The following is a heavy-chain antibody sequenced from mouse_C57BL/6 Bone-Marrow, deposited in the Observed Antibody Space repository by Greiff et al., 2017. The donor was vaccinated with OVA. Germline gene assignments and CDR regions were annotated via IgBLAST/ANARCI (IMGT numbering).Heavy chain of an antibody. CDR1: GYTFTDYE. V-gene: IGHV1-15*01. J-gene: IGHJ3*01. Sequence: QVQLKQSGAELVRPGASVTLSCKASGYTFTDYEMHWVKQTPVHGLEWIGAIDPETGGTAYNQKFKGKAILTADKSSSTAYMELRSLTSEDSAVYYCTTYYGSGGCADWGQGTLVTVSA. CDR3: TTYYGSGGCAD. D-gene: IGHD1-1*01. CDR2: IDPETGGT.